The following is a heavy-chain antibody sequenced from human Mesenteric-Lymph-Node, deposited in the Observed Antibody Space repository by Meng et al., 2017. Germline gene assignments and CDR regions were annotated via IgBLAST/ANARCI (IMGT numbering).Heavy chain of an antibody. CDR3: ARTSADTAIRDENDY. V-gene: IGHV1-2*02. D-gene: IGHD5-18*01. J-gene: IGHJ4*02. CDR2: INPNSGGT. CDR1: GYTFTGYY. Sequence: ASVKVSCKASGYTFTGYYMHWVRQAPGQGLEWMGWINPNSGGTNYAQKFQGRVTMTRDTSISTAYMELSRLRSDDTAVYYCARTSADTAIRDENDYWGQGTLVTSPQ.